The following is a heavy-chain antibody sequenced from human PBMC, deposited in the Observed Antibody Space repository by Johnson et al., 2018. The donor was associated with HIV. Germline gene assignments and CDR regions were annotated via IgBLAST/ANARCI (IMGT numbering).Heavy chain of an antibody. J-gene: IGHJ3*01. CDR1: GFTFDDYA. CDR3: GRDPNGDYIGAFEF. D-gene: IGHD4-17*01. CDR2: ISWNSGGI. Sequence: VQLVESGGGLVQPGRSLRLSCAASGFTFDDYAMHWVRQAPGKGLEWVSGISWNSGGIDYADSVKGRFTISRDNAKGTLYLQMNSLRAEDTAVYYCGRDPNGDYIGAFEFWGQGTTVTVSS. V-gene: IGHV3-9*01.